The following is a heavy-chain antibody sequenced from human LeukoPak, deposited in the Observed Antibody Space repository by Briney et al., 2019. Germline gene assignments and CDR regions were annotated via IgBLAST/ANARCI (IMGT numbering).Heavy chain of an antibody. J-gene: IGHJ4*02. D-gene: IGHD4-17*01. CDR2: VYSSGST. Sequence: SETLSLTCTASGGSISSYYWSWIRQPPGKGLEWIGYVYSSGSTNYDPSLKSRVTISIDTSKNQFSLKLTSVTAADTAVYYCARGGPPTVTRFDYWGQGTLVTVSS. CDR1: GGSISSYY. CDR3: ARGGPPTVTRFDY. V-gene: IGHV4-59*01.